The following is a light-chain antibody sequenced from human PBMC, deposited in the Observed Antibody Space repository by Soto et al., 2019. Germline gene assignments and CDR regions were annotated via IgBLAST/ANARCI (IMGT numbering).Light chain of an antibody. CDR3: QNYSSTTHT. CDR1: HCVLYSSNNKKY. Sequence: PESLAVSKGQRAPVNCKSTHCVLYSSNNKKYLAWSQKHPGPPPKPLIYWASTRESGVPDRFSGSGSGTDFTLTISSLKDEDVAVYYCQNYSSTTHTFGGGTKVDI. J-gene: IGKJ4*01. CDR2: WAS. V-gene: IGKV4-1*01.